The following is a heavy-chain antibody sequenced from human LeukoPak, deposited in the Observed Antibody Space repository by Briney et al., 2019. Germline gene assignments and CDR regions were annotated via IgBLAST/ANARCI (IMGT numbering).Heavy chain of an antibody. Sequence: PGGSLRLSCAASGFTFSNAWMSWVRQAPGKGLEWVGRIKSKTDGGTTDYAAPVKGRFTISRDDPKNTLYLQMNSLKTEDTAVYYCTTDNLQNLYGDYGFSDYWGQGTLVTVSS. D-gene: IGHD4-17*01. CDR1: GFTFSNAW. J-gene: IGHJ4*02. CDR3: TTDNLQNLYGDYGFSDY. CDR2: IKSKTDGGTT. V-gene: IGHV3-15*01.